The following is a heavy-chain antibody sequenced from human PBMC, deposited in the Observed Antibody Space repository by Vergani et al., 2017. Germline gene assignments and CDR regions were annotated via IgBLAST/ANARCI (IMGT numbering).Heavy chain of an antibody. CDR2: INPSGGST. CDR1: GYTFTSYY. CDR3: ARGCGSTSCYKRGEDWFDP. J-gene: IGHJ5*02. D-gene: IGHD2-2*02. V-gene: IGHV1-46*01. Sequence: QVQLVQSGAEVKKPGASVKVSCQASGYTFTSYYIHWVRQAPGQGLAWMGIINPSGGSTNYAQKFQGRVTMTRDTSTSPVFMELSSLRSEDTAVYYCARGCGSTSCYKRGEDWFDPWGQGTLVTVSS.